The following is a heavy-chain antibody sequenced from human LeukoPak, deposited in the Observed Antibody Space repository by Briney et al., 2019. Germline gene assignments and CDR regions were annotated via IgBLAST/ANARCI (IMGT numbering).Heavy chain of an antibody. Sequence: ASVKVSCKASGYTFTGYYMHWVRQAPGQGLEWMGWISAHNGNTNYAQKLQGRVTMTTDTSTSTAYMELRSLRSDDTAVYYCAREIAVAGFDYWGQGTLVTVSS. CDR3: AREIAVAGFDY. D-gene: IGHD6-19*01. CDR1: GYTFTGYY. V-gene: IGHV1-18*04. J-gene: IGHJ4*02. CDR2: ISAHNGNT.